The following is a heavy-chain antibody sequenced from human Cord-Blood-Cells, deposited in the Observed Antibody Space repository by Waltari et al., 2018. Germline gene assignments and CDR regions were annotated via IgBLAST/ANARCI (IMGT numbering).Heavy chain of an antibody. Sequence: QVQLVQSGAEVKKPGSSVKVSCKASGGTSSSSAISWVRQAPGQGLEWMGRIIPILGIANYAQKFQGRVTITADKSTSTAYMELSSLRSEDTAVYYCAITGVLPFAYWGQGTLVTVSS. V-gene: IGHV1-69*09. CDR2: IIPILGIA. CDR1: GGTSSSSA. J-gene: IGHJ4*02. D-gene: IGHD1-1*01. CDR3: AITGVLPFAY.